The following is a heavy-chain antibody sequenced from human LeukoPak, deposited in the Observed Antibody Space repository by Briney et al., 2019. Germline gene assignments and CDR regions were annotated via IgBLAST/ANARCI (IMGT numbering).Heavy chain of an antibody. D-gene: IGHD3-10*01. V-gene: IGHV3-30*02. Sequence: GGSLRLSCTASGFTFSSYGMHWVRQAPGKGLEWVAFIRYDGSNKYYADSVKGRFTISRDNSKNTLYLQMNSLKTEDTAVYYCTSRTGGDVWGKGTTVTISS. CDR1: GFTFSSYG. J-gene: IGHJ6*04. CDR2: IRYDGSNK. CDR3: TSRTGGDV.